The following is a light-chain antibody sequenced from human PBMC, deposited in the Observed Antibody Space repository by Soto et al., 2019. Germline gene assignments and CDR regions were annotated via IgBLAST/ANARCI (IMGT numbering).Light chain of an antibody. CDR1: QSVSSY. V-gene: IGKV3-11*01. CDR2: DAS. J-gene: IGKJ4*01. Sequence: EIVLTQSPATLSLSPGERATLSCRASQSVSSYLAWYQQKPGQAPRLLIYDASNRAPGIPARFSGSGSGTDFTPTISSLEPEDFAIYYCQQRSNWPPVTFGGGTKMEIK. CDR3: QQRSNWPPVT.